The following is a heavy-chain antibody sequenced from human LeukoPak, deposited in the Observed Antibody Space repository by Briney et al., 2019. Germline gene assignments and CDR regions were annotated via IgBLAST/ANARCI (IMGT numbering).Heavy chain of an antibody. CDR2: MNPNSGNT. Sequence: ASVKVSCKASGYTFTGYYMHWVRQAPGQGLEWMGWMNPNSGNTGYAQKFQGRVTMTRNTSMGTAYMELSSLRSEDTAVYYCARAFYYDTSGYWGYFDYWGQGTLVTVSS. J-gene: IGHJ4*02. D-gene: IGHD3-22*01. CDR3: ARAFYYDTSGYWGYFDY. V-gene: IGHV1-8*02. CDR1: GYTFTGYY.